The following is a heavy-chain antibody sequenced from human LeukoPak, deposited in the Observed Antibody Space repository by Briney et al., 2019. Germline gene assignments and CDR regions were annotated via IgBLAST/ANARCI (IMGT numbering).Heavy chain of an antibody. J-gene: IGHJ3*02. CDR3: ARDLRIAVAGDAFDI. V-gene: IGHV3-48*03. CDR1: GLTFSSYE. D-gene: IGHD6-19*01. CDR2: ISSSGSTI. Sequence: GGSLRLSCAASGLTFSSYEMNWVRQAPGKGLEWVSYISSSGSTIYYADSVKGRFTISRDNAKNSLYLQMNSLRAEDTAVYYCARDLRIAVAGDAFDIWGQGTMVTVSS.